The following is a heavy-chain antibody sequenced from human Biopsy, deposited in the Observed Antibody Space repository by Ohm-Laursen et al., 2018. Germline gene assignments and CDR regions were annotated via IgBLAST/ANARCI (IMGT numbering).Heavy chain of an antibody. J-gene: IGHJ3*02. Sequence: GTLSLTCSVSGGSISGSSWSWIRQAPGRGLEWVGYISYSGSTSNNPSLKSRITISVDTSRNQISLKVTSVTAADTAVYYCAKHGSGWTGDDALHIWGQGTMVTVSS. CDR3: AKHGSGWTGDDALHI. CDR1: GGSISGSS. V-gene: IGHV4-59*08. D-gene: IGHD6-19*01. CDR2: ISYSGST.